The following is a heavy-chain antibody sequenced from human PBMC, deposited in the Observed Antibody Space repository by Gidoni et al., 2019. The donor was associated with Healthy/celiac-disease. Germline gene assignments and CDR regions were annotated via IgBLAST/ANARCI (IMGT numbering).Heavy chain of an antibody. CDR2: ISSSISYI. J-gene: IGHJ3*02. Sequence: EVQLVASGGGLVKPGGSLRLSCAASGFPFSSSSMNWVRQAPGKGLEWVSYISSSISYIYYADSVKGRFTISRDNAKNSLYRQMNSLRAEDTAVYYWARFWGLWFGELSDAFDIWGQGTMVTVSS. D-gene: IGHD3-10*01. CDR1: GFPFSSSS. CDR3: ARFWGLWFGELSDAFDI. V-gene: IGHV3-21*01.